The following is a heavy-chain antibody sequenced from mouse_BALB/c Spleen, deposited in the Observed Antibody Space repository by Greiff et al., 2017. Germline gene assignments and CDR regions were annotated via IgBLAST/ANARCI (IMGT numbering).Heavy chain of an antibody. CDR2: INPSNGRT. J-gene: IGHJ4*01. CDR1: GYTFTSYW. CDR3: ARKGFYYAMDY. V-gene: IGHV1S81*02. Sequence: VQLQQPGAELVKPGASVKLSCKASGYTFTSYWMHWVKQRPGQGLEWIGEINPSNGRTNYNEKFKSKATLTVDNSSSTAYMQLSSLTYEDSAVYYCARKGFYYAMDYWGQGTSVTVSS.